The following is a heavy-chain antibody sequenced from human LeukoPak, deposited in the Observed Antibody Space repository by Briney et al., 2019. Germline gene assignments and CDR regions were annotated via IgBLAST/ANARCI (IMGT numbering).Heavy chain of an antibody. Sequence: SETLSLTCTVSGGSISSGGYYWSWIRQHPGKGLEWIGYIYYSGSTYYNPSLKSRVTISVDTSKNQFSLKLSSVTAADTAVYYCAREGGKTYDYWGQGTLVTVSS. V-gene: IGHV4-31*03. CDR2: IYYSGST. CDR3: AREGGKTYDY. D-gene: IGHD4-23*01. J-gene: IGHJ4*02. CDR1: GGSISSGGYY.